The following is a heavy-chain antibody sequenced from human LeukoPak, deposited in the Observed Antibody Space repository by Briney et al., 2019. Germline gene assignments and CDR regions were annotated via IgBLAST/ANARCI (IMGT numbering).Heavy chain of an antibody. CDR3: ARVGGH. J-gene: IGHJ4*02. CDR1: GFTFSSYS. Sequence: PGGSLRLSCEASGFTFSSYSMNWVRQAPGKGLEWVSYISSSSSTIYYADSVRGRFTISRDNSKNTLYLQMNSLRVEDTAVYYCARVGGHWGQGTLVIVSS. CDR2: ISSSSSTI. V-gene: IGHV3-48*01. D-gene: IGHD3-10*01.